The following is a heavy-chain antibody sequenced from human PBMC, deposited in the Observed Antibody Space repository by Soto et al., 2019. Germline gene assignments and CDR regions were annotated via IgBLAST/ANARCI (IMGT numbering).Heavy chain of an antibody. D-gene: IGHD2-15*01. J-gene: IGHJ6*03. V-gene: IGHV1-46*01. Sequence: QVQLVQSGAEVKKPGASVKVSCKASGFSFTNYYVHWVRQAPGQGLEWMEIINPSGGTTNYAQKFQARVTMTRDTSTSTVYMELSSLTSEDTAVYYCARDVVEYCSGGPCPTPYYYMDVWGKGTTVTVSS. CDR1: GFSFTNYY. CDR3: ARDVVEYCSGGPCPTPYYYMDV. CDR2: INPSGGTT.